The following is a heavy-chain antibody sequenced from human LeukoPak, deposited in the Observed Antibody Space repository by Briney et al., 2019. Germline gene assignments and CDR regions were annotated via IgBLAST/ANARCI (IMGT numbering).Heavy chain of an antibody. V-gene: IGHV3-30*18. J-gene: IGHJ3*02. CDR3: AKDSTTVTTSMGEAFDI. CDR2: IPYDGSNK. CDR1: GFTFSSYG. D-gene: IGHD4-17*01. Sequence: GGSLRLSCAASGFTFSSYGMHWVRQAPGKGLEWVAVIPYDGSNKYYADSVKGRFTISRDNSKNTLYLQMNSLRAEDTAAYYCAKDSTTVTTSMGEAFDIWGQGTMVTVSS.